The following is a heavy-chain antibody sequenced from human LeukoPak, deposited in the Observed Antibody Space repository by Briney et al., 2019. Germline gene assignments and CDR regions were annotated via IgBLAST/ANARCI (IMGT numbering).Heavy chain of an antibody. CDR3: ASTYSGYDSNFDY. CDR1: GFTFSSYG. D-gene: IGHD5-12*01. J-gene: IGHJ4*02. V-gene: IGHV3-33*01. Sequence: GGSLRLSCAASGFTFSSYGMPWVRQAPGKGLEWVAVIWYDGSNKYYADSVKGRFTISRDNSKNTLYLQMNSLRAEDTAVYYCASTYSGYDSNFDYWGQGTLVTVSS. CDR2: IWYDGSNK.